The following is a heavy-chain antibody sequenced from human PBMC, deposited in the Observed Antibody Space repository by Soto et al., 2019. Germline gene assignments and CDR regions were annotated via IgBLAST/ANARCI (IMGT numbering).Heavy chain of an antibody. J-gene: IGHJ4*02. CDR2: IYYSGST. Sequence: SETLSLTCTVSGGSISSYYWSWIRQPPGKGLEWIGYIYYSGSTNYNPSLKSRVTISVDTSKNQFSLKLSSVTAADTAVYYCARGAVAGSVWYFDYWGQGTLVTVSS. CDR1: GGSISSYY. CDR3: ARGAVAGSVWYFDY. V-gene: IGHV4-59*08. D-gene: IGHD6-19*01.